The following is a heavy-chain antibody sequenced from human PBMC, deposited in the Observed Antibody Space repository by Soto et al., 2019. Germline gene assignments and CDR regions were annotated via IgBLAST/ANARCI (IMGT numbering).Heavy chain of an antibody. J-gene: IGHJ4*02. CDR2: IYYSGST. D-gene: IGHD3-9*01. CDR1: GGCISSYY. Sequence: SETLSLTCTVSGGCISSYYGSWIRQPPGKGLEWIGYIYYSGSTNYNPSLKSRVTISVDTSKNQFSLKLSSVTAADTAVYYCARFRNDILTGYFTENYFDYWGQGTLVTVSS. V-gene: IGHV4-59*01. CDR3: ARFRNDILTGYFTENYFDY.